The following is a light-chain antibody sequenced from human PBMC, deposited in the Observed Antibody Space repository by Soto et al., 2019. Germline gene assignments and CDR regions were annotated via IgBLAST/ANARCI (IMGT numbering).Light chain of an antibody. J-gene: IGKJ5*01. CDR3: QQRSDWPPIT. V-gene: IGKV3-11*01. CDR2: DAS. Sequence: LSQSPSTLSLYTGETATLSCRASQSVRSHLAWYQQRPGQPPRLLIYDASYRATGVPLRFSGSGSGTEFTLTISSLESGDSAIYYCQQRSDWPPITFGQGTRLEI. CDR1: QSVRSH.